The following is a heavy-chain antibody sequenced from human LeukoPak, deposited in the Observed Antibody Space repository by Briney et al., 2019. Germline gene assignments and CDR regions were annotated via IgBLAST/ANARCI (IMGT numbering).Heavy chain of an antibody. V-gene: IGHV5-51*01. D-gene: IGHD3-10*01. CDR3: ARRSYWFDP. J-gene: IGHJ5*02. CDR1: GYSFTSYW. Sequence: GESLRISCKGSGYSFTSYWIGWVRQMPGKGLEWMGIIYPGEYYTRYSPSFKGQVPTSDDKYLSTAYLQWSSMKASDTAMYYCARRSYWFDPWGQGTLVTVSS. CDR2: IYPGEYYT.